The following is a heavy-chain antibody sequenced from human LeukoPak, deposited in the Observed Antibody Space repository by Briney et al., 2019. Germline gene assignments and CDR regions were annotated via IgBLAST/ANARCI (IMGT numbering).Heavy chain of an antibody. V-gene: IGHV1-69*05. CDR1: GGTFSSYA. D-gene: IGHD3-22*01. CDR2: IIPIFGTA. Sequence: ASVKVSRKASGGTFSSYAISWVRQAPGQGLEWMGRIIPIFGTANYAQKFQGRVTITTDESTSTAYMELSSLRSEDTAVYYCARDLHYYDSSGYYYPNWFDPWGQGTLVTVSS. CDR3: ARDLHYYDSSGYYYPNWFDP. J-gene: IGHJ5*02.